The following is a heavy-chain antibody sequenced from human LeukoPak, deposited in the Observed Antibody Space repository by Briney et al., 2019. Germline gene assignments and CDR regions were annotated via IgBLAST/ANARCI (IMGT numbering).Heavy chain of an antibody. Sequence: RGGSLRLSCAASGFTFSSYEMNWVRQAPGKGLEWVSSIFPSGDEIHYADSVRGRFTIFRDNSKSTLSLQMNSLRAEDTAIYYCATYRQVLLPFEAWGQGTLVTVSS. CDR3: ATYRQVLLPFEA. CDR1: GFTFSSYE. J-gene: IGHJ5*02. D-gene: IGHD2-8*02. CDR2: IFPSGDEI. V-gene: IGHV3-23*01.